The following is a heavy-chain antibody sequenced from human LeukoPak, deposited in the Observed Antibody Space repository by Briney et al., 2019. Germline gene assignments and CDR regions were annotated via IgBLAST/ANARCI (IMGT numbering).Heavy chain of an antibody. CDR3: ARGTATDHYYYYYMDV. Sequence: GGSLRLSCAASGFTFSSYWMSWVRRAPGKGLEWVANIKQDGSEKYYVDSVKGRFTISRDNAKNSLYLQMNSLRAEDTAVYYCARGTATDHYYYYYMDVWGKGTTVTVSS. J-gene: IGHJ6*03. D-gene: IGHD2-2*01. V-gene: IGHV3-7*01. CDR1: GFTFSSYW. CDR2: IKQDGSEK.